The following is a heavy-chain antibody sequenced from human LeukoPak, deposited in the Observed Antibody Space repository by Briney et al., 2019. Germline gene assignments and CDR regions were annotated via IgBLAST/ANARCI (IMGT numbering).Heavy chain of an antibody. CDR3: ARGWELLHR. Sequence: PGGSLRFSGAASGFTFSSYWMHWDRQAPGKGLVWVSRINSDGSSTSYADSVKGRFTISRDNAKNTLYLQMNSLRAEDTAVYYCARGWELLHRWGQGTLVTVSS. V-gene: IGHV3-74*01. J-gene: IGHJ5*02. CDR2: INSDGSST. CDR1: GFTFSSYW. D-gene: IGHD1-26*01.